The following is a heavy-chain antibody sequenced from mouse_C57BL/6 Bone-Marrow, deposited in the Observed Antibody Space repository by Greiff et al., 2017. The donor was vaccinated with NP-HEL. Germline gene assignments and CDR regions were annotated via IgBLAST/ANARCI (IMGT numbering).Heavy chain of an antibody. CDR2: IDPETGGT. V-gene: IGHV1-15*01. CDR3: TRKRIYYDYDGLTY. J-gene: IGHJ3*01. D-gene: IGHD2-4*01. Sequence: QVQLKESGAELVRPGASVTLSCKASGYTFTDYEMHWVKQTPVHGLEWIGAIDPETGGTAYNQKFKGKAILTADKSSSTAYMELRSLTSEDSAVYYCTRKRIYYDYDGLTYWGQGTLVTVSA. CDR1: GYTFTDYE.